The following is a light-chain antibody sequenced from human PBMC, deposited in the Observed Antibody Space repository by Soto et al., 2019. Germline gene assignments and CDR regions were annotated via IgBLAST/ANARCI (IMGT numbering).Light chain of an antibody. CDR1: QDINNY. V-gene: IGKV1-33*01. J-gene: IGKJ1*01. CDR3: QQYDSLPAWT. Sequence: DIQMTQSPSSLSASVGDRVTITCQASQDINNYLNWYQQKPGKAPKLLIYDASKLETGVPSRFSGRGSGTDFTFAISTLQPEDVATYYCQQYDSLPAWTFGPGTKVDIK. CDR2: DAS.